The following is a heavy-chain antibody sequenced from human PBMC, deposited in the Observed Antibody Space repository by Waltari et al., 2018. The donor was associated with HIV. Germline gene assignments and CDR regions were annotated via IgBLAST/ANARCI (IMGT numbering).Heavy chain of an antibody. CDR3: ATARETMGVDFDY. J-gene: IGHJ4*02. Sequence: QVQLVQSGAEVRRPGSSVKVSCKASGGTFLSYSINWVRQAPGQGLEWMGRMVPMSDNPNYAQKFRGRVTITADKSTSTAYMELNNLRFGDTAVYYCATARETMGVDFDYWGQGTLVAVSS. D-gene: IGHD3-10*01. CDR1: GGTFLSYS. V-gene: IGHV1-69*02. CDR2: MVPMSDNP.